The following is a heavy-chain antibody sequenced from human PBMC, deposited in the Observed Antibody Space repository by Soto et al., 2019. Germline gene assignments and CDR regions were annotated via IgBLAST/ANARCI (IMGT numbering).Heavy chain of an antibody. D-gene: IGHD3-3*01. Sequence: ASAEIASTASGETFKISYMDWLLQAPGQGLEWMGWINPNSGGTNYAQKFQGWVTMTRDTSISTAYMELSRLRSDDTAVYYCARGLSTLSLEYYFDYWGQGTLVTVSS. CDR1: GETFKISY. CDR3: ARGLSTLSLEYYFDY. J-gene: IGHJ4*02. V-gene: IGHV1-2*04. CDR2: INPNSGGT.